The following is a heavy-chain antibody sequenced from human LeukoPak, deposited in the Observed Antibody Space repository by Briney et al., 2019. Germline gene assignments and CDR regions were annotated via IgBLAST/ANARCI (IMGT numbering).Heavy chain of an antibody. CDR1: GFTFSSYE. D-gene: IGHD5/OR15-5a*01. J-gene: IGHJ4*02. V-gene: IGHV3-48*03. CDR2: ISSSGSTI. CDR3: ARDGGSRDLDY. Sequence: GGSLRLSCAASGFTFSSYEMNWVRQAPGKGLEWVSYISSSGSTIYYADSVKGRFTISRDNAKNSLFLQMNTLRAEDTAIYYCARDGGSRDLDYWGQGTLVTVSS.